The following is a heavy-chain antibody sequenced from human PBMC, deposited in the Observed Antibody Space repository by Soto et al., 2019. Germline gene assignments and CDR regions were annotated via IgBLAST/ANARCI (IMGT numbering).Heavy chain of an antibody. V-gene: IGHV4-59*01. J-gene: IGHJ6*02. Sequence: SDTLSLTCTVSGGSISSYYWSWIRQPPGKGLEWIGYIYYSGSTNYNPSLKSRVTISVDTSKNQFSLKLSSVTAADTAVYYCARDLRSGASPEYYYYYYGMDVWGQGTTVTVSS. CDR2: IYYSGST. D-gene: IGHD3-3*01. CDR1: GGSISSYY. CDR3: ARDLRSGASPEYYYYYYGMDV.